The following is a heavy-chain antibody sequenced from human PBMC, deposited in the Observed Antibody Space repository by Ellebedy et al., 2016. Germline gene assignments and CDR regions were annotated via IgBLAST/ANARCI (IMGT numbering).Heavy chain of an antibody. J-gene: IGHJ4*02. CDR2: ITPAFGIT. Sequence: SVKVSCKASGGFLNTYVLSWVRQAPGQGLEWVGAITPAFGITTFAQNFQDRVTITADESTSTVYMELSSLRSEDTALYYCARDRGSGWTAIDYWGQGTLVTVSS. CDR3: ARDRGSGWTAIDY. V-gene: IGHV1-69*13. D-gene: IGHD6-19*01. CDR1: GGFLNTYV.